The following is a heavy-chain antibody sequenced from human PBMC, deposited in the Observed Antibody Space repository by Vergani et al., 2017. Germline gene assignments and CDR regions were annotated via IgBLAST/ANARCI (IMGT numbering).Heavy chain of an antibody. V-gene: IGHV1-58*01. CDR1: GFTFTSSA. Sequence: QLVQSGPEVKKPGTSVKVSCKASGFTFTSSAVQWVRQARGQRLEWIGWIVVGSGNTNYAQKFQERVTITRDMSTSTAYMELSSLRSEDTAVYYCAADPVVLYNWKGTRFDYWGQGTLVTVSS. D-gene: IGHD1-20*01. CDR3: AADPVVLYNWKGTRFDY. CDR2: IVVGSGNT. J-gene: IGHJ4*02.